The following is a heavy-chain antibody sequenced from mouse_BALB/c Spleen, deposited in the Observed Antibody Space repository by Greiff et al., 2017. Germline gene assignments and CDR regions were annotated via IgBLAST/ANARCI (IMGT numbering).Heavy chain of an antibody. CDR1: GFTFSDYY. V-gene: IGHV5-4*02. D-gene: IGHD1-1*01. J-gene: IGHJ4*01. CDR3: AKEYGTNYAMDY. Sequence: EVMLVESGGGLVKPGGSLKLSCAASGFTFSDYYMYWVRQTPEKRLEWVATISDGGSYTYYPDSVKGRFTISRDNAKNNLYMQMSSLKSEDTAMYYCAKEYGTNYAMDYWGQGTSVTVSS. CDR2: ISDGGSYT.